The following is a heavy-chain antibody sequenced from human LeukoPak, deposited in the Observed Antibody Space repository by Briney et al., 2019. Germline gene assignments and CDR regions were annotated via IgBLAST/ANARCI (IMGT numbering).Heavy chain of an antibody. Sequence: SETLSLTCAVSGYSISSGYYWGWIRQPPGKGLEWIGSIYHSGSTYYNPSLKSRVTISVDTSRNQFSLKLSSVTAADTAVYYCAICSSTRTHAFDIWGQGTMVTVSS. CDR1: GYSISSGYY. CDR2: IYHSGST. J-gene: IGHJ3*02. V-gene: IGHV4-38-2*01. D-gene: IGHD2-2*01. CDR3: AICSSTRTHAFDI.